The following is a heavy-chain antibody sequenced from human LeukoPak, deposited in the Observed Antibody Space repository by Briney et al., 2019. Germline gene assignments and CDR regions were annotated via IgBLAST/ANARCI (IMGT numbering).Heavy chain of an antibody. CDR3: ASKQGDY. Sequence: GGSLRLSCAASGFTFSSYGMHWVRQAPGKGLEWVANIKQDGSGKYYVDSVKGRFTISRDNAKKSLYLQMNSLRAEDTAVYYCASKQGDYWGQGTLVTVSS. CDR2: IKQDGSGK. V-gene: IGHV3-7*01. J-gene: IGHJ4*02. CDR1: GFTFSSYG.